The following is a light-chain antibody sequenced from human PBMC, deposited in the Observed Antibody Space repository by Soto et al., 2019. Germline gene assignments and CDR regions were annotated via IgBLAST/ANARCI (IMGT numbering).Light chain of an antibody. J-gene: IGKJ4*01. CDR1: QSLLHSNGYKY. Sequence: DIVMTQSPLSLPVTPGEPASISCRSSQSLLHSNGYKYLDWYLQKPGQSPQLLIYSGSNRAPGVRDRFSGSGSGTDFSLKISRVEAEDVGVYYCMQGLQTPFTFGGGTKVEIK. CDR3: MQGLQTPFT. V-gene: IGKV2-28*01. CDR2: SGS.